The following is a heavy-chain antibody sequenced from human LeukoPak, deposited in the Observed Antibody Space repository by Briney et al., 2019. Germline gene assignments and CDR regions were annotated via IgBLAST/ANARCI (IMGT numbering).Heavy chain of an antibody. CDR3: AKDEDNSGYYLRYFDY. V-gene: IGHV3-23*01. Sequence: GGSLRPSCATSGFAFSNYAMSWVRQAPGKGLEWVSTITGSGVTTYYADFVKGRFSISRDVSENTVYLHMNSLRAEDTAVYYCAKDEDNSGYYLRYFDYWGQGTLVTVST. D-gene: IGHD3-22*01. CDR1: GFAFSNYA. J-gene: IGHJ4*02. CDR2: ITGSGVTT.